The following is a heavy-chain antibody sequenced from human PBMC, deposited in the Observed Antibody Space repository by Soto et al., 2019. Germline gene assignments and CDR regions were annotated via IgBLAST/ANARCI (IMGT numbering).Heavy chain of an antibody. J-gene: IGHJ6*03. CDR1: GFTFDDYA. CDR2: ISWNSGSI. D-gene: IGHD2-21*01. CDR3: AKFCGGDCYPGGRHYYYMDV. V-gene: IGHV3-9*01. Sequence: GGSLRLSCAASGFTFDDYAMHWVRQAPGKGLEWVSGISWNSGSIGYADSVKGRFTISRDNAKNSLYLQMNSLRAEDTALYYCAKFCGGDCYPGGRHYYYMDVWGKGTTVTVSS.